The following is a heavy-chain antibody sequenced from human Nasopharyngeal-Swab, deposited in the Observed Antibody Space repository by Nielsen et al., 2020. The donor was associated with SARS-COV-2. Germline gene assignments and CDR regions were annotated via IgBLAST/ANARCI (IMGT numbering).Heavy chain of an antibody. V-gene: IGHV3-23*01. J-gene: IGHJ6*02. Sequence: GGSLRLSCAASGFTFTSYPMSWVRQAPGKGLEWVSGVSGIGNPYYADSVKGRFTPSRDNSKNTLSLQMNSLGAEDTAVYYCAKVLTGANIYYSLDVWGQGTTVTVSS. D-gene: IGHD3-9*01. CDR1: GFTFTSYP. CDR2: VSGIGNP. CDR3: AKVLTGANIYYSLDV.